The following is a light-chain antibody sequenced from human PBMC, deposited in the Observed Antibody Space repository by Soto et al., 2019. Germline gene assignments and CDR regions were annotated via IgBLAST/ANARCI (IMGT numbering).Light chain of an antibody. CDR2: EVS. CDR1: STDVGTYNY. CDR3: SSYAGSNKMI. V-gene: IGLV2-8*01. J-gene: IGLJ2*01. Sequence: QSALTQPPSASGSPGQSITISCTGTSTDVGTYNYVSWYQQHPGKAPKLMIYEVSKRPSGVPDRFSGSKSGNTASLTVSGVQAEDEADYYCSSYAGSNKMIFGGGTKLTVL.